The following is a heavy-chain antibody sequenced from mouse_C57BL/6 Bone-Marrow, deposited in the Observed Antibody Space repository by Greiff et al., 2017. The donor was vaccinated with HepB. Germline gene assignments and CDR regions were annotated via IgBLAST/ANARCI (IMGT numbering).Heavy chain of an antibody. CDR3: AREVNGYYVGDY. J-gene: IGHJ4*01. CDR1: GYTFTDYN. V-gene: IGHV1-22*01. CDR2: INPNNGGT. Sequence: EVQLQESGPELVKPGASVKMSCKASGYTFTDYNMHWVKQSHGKSLEWIGYINPNNGGTSYNQKFKGKATLTVNKSSSTAYMELRSLTSEDSAVYYCAREVNGYYVGDYWGQGTSVTVSS. D-gene: IGHD2-3*01.